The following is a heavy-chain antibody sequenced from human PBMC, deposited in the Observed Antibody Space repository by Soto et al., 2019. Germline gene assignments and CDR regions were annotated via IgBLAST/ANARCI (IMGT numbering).Heavy chain of an antibody. CDR3: ANRYDSSGSPFFYFDY. J-gene: IGHJ4*02. V-gene: IGHV3-23*01. CDR2: ISGSGGST. CDR1: GFTFSSYA. D-gene: IGHD3-22*01. Sequence: GGSLRLSCAASGFTFSSYAMSWVRQAPGKGLEWVSAISGSGGSTYYADSVKGRFTISRDNSKNTLYLQMNSLRAEDTAVYYCANRYDSSGSPFFYFDYWGQGTLVTVSS.